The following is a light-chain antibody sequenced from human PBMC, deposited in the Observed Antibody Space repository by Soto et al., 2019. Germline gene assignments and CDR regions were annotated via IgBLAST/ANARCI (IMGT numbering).Light chain of an antibody. CDR3: QNYRLALRT. CDR2: GAS. J-gene: IGKJ5*01. CDR1: QDIINH. Sequence: DIQMTQSPSSLSASVGDTVTITCRASQDIINHLAWYQQRPGKVPNLLIYGASTLHSGVPSRFRGSGSGTHFTLAISSLQPEDVATYYCQNYRLALRTFGQGTRLDIK. V-gene: IGKV1-27*01.